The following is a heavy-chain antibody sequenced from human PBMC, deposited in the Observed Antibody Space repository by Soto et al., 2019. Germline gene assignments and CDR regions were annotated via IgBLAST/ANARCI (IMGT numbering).Heavy chain of an antibody. CDR3: ARDDEGGSYCDLGY. J-gene: IGHJ4*02. CDR2: ILYDGSNK. D-gene: IGHD3-10*01. Sequence: PGGSLRLSCEASGFTFSSYIMHWVRQAPGKGLEWVAVILYDGSNKYYADSAKGRFSISRDNSKNTLYLQMNSLRDEDTSVYYCARDDEGGSYCDLGYWGQGTQVTVSS. CDR1: GFTFSSYI. V-gene: IGHV3-30-3*01.